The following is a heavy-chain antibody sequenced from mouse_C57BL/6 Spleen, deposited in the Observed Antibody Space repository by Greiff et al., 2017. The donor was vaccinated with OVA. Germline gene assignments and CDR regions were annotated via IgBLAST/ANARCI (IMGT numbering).Heavy chain of an antibody. CDR2: IWRGGST. Sequence: VKLMESGPGLVQPSQSLSITCTVSGFSLTSYGVHWVRQSPGKGLEWLGVIWRGGSTDYNAAFMSRLSITKDNSKSQVFFKMNSLQADDTAIYYCATFYGSRYWYFDVWGTGTTVTVSS. CDR3: ATFYGSRYWYFDV. D-gene: IGHD1-1*01. J-gene: IGHJ1*03. V-gene: IGHV2-5*01. CDR1: GFSLTSYG.